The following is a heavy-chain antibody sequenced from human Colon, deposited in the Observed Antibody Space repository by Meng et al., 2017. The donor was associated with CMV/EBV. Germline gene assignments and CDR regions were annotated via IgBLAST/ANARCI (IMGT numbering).Heavy chain of an antibody. V-gene: IGHV3-7*01. J-gene: IGHJ4*02. CDR1: GMTLSSYW. D-gene: IGHD1-14*01. Sequence: GGSLRLSCAASGMTLSSYWMTWVRQAPGKGLEWVANIKQDGSETSYVDSVKGRFTISRDNAKNSLYLQMNNLRAEDTAVYYCLTETSFKGLDYWGQGSLVTVSS. CDR3: LTETSFKGLDY. CDR2: IKQDGSET.